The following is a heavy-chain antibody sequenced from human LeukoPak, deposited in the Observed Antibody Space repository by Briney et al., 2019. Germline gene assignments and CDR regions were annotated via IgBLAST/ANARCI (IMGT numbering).Heavy chain of an antibody. CDR1: GGSFSGYY. D-gene: IGHD3-3*01. V-gene: IGHV4-34*01. J-gene: IGHJ4*02. Sequence: PSETLSLTCAVYGGSFSGYYWSWIRQPPGKGLEWIGEINHSGSTNYNPSLKSRVTISVDTSKNQFSLKLSSVTAADTAVYYCARVGKDYDFWSGYLYYYFDYWGQGTLVTVSS. CDR3: ARVGKDYDFWSGYLYYYFDY. CDR2: INHSGST.